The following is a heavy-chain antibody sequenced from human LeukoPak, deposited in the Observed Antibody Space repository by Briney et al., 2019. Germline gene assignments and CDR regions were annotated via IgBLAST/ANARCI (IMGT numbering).Heavy chain of an antibody. CDR3: ARSRAFDY. CDR2: IKPDGSNK. J-gene: IGHJ4*02. CDR1: GFTCSRFS. D-gene: IGHD2/OR15-2a*01. V-gene: IGHV3-30*03. Sequence: GGSLRLSCAASGFTCSRFSMNWVRQAPGKGLEWVALIKPDGSNKYYADSVKGRFTISRDNSKNTLHLQMNSLRAEDTAVYYCARSRAFDYWGQGTLVTVSS.